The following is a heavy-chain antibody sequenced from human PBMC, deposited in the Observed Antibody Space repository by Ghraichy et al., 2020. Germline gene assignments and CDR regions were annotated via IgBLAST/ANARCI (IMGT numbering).Heavy chain of an antibody. Sequence: SETLSLTCTVSGGSISSYYWSWIRQPPGKGLEWIGYIYYSGSTNYNPSLKSRVTISVDTSKNQFSLKLSSVTAADTAVYYCARGSGSGSYPDYYYGMDVWGQGTTVTVSS. V-gene: IGHV4-59*01. CDR1: GGSISSYY. CDR3: ARGSGSGSYPDYYYGMDV. J-gene: IGHJ6*02. CDR2: IYYSGST. D-gene: IGHD3-10*01.